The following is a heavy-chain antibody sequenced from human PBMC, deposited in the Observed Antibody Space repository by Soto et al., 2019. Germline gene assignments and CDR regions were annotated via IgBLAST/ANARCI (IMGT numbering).Heavy chain of an antibody. CDR3: ARDRERGYSYGYFDY. J-gene: IGHJ4*02. CDR2: IYYSGSS. CDR1: GGSIXSGYYY. V-gene: IGHV4-30-4*01. D-gene: IGHD5-18*01. Sequence: SETLSLTCTVSGGSIXSGYYYGSWIRQPPGKGLEWLGYIYYSGSSYYNPSLKSRITISVDTSKNQFSLNLSSVTAADTAVYYCARDRERGYSYGYFDYWGQGTLVTVSS.